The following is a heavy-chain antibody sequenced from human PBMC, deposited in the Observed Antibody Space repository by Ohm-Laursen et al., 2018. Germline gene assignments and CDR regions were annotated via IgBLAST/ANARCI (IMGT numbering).Heavy chain of an antibody. CDR2: ISNVVSVT. J-gene: IGHJ4*02. CDR1: GFPFSAYS. CDR3: ARDRGQRSGIDY. V-gene: IGHV3-48*01. Sequence: SLRLSCAASGFPFSAYSMNRVRQAPGKGLEWISYISNVVSVTWYADSVKGRFTVSRDNAKNSLYLQLNSLRAEDTAVYYCARDRGQRSGIDYWGQGTLVTVSS. D-gene: IGHD5-12*01.